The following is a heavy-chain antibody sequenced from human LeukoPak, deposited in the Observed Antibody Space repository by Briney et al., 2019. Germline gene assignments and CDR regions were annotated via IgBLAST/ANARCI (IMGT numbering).Heavy chain of an antibody. Sequence: GGSLRLSRAASGFTFSSYAMSWVRQAPGKGLEWVSAISGSGGSTYYADSVKGRFTISRDNSKNTLYLQMNSLRAEDTAVYYCAKTVAILWFGEFMYYFDYWGQGTLVTVSS. D-gene: IGHD3-10*01. J-gene: IGHJ4*02. CDR3: AKTVAILWFGEFMYYFDY. V-gene: IGHV3-23*01. CDR1: GFTFSSYA. CDR2: ISGSGGST.